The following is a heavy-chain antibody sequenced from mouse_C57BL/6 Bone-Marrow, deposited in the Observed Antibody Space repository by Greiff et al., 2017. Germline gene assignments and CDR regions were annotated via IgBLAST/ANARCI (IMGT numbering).Heavy chain of an antibody. CDR2: IDPSASYT. CDR1: GYTFTSYW. Sequence: VQLQQPGAELVKPGASVKLSCKASGYTFTSYWMQWVKQRPGQGLEWIGEIDPSASYTNYNQKFKGKATLTVDTSSSAAYIQLSSLTSEDSAVYYCAREGNYGSSSWGQGTTLTVSS. D-gene: IGHD1-1*01. V-gene: IGHV1-50*01. J-gene: IGHJ2*01. CDR3: AREGNYGSSS.